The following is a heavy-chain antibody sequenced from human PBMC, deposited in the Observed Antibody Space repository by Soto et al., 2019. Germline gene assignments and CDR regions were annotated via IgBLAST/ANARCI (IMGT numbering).Heavy chain of an antibody. Sequence: GGSLRLSCAASGFTFSSYAMSWVRQAPGKGLEWVSAISGSGGSTYYADSVKGRFTISRDNSKNTLYLQMNSLRAEDTAVYYCAKDYYDSSGHSVDYWGQGTLVTVPQ. CDR2: ISGSGGST. CDR3: AKDYYDSSGHSVDY. D-gene: IGHD3-22*01. CDR1: GFTFSSYA. V-gene: IGHV3-23*01. J-gene: IGHJ4*02.